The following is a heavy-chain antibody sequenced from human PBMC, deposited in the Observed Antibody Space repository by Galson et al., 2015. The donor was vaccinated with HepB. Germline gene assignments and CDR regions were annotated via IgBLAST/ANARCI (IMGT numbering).Heavy chain of an antibody. CDR3: ARGGVVDGTDY. CDR1: GFTFSSYF. Sequence: SLRLSCAASGFTFSSYFMDWVRQAPGKGLVWVSDTNRDGSVTRYADSVKGRFTISRDNAKNMLYLQMNSLRVDDAAIYYCARGGVVDGTDYWGQGTLVTVSS. CDR2: TNRDGSVT. D-gene: IGHD6-19*01. J-gene: IGHJ4*02. V-gene: IGHV3-74*01.